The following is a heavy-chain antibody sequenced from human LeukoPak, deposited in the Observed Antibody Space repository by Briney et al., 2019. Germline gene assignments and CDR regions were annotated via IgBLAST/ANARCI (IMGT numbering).Heavy chain of an antibody. Sequence: GASVKVSCKASGYTFTRYYMHWVRQAPGQGLEWMGWIKPNNGGTNYAQKFQGRVTMTRDTSISTAYMELSRLRSDDTAVYYCARARGDIVVVPAAIWFDPWGQGTLVTVSS. CDR2: IKPNNGGT. CDR3: ARARGDIVVVPAAIWFDP. D-gene: IGHD2-2*01. J-gene: IGHJ5*02. V-gene: IGHV1-2*02. CDR1: GYTFTRYY.